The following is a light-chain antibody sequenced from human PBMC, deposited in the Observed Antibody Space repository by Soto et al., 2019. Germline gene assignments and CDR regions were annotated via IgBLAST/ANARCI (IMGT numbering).Light chain of an antibody. CDR1: SSNIGSNS. CDR3: AAWDDSLNGVV. J-gene: IGLJ2*01. Sequence: QSVLTQPPSASGTPGQRVTISCSGSSSNIGSNSVNWYQQLPGTAPKLLMYSSNQRPSGVPDRFSGSKSGTSASLAISGLQSEDEADYYCAAWDDSLNGVVFSGGTKLTVL. CDR2: SSN. V-gene: IGLV1-44*01.